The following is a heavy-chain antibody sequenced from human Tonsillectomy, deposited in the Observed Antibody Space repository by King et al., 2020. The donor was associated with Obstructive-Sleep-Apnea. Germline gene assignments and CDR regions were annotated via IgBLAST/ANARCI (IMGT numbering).Heavy chain of an antibody. D-gene: IGHD6-13*01. CDR1: GGSISSYH. CDR2: IYYSGNT. J-gene: IGHJ4*02. CDR3: ARHRGSSWSRFAY. V-gene: IGHV4-59*08. Sequence: VQLQESGPGLLKPSETLSLTCTVSGGSISSYHWSWIRQPPGKGLEWLGDIYYSGNTNYNPSLKSRVTLSVDTSANQFSLKLSSVPAADTAVYYCARHRGSSWSRFAYWGQGILVTVSS.